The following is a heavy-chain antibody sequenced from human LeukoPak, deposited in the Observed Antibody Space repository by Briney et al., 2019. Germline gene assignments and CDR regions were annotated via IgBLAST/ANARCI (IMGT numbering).Heavy chain of an antibody. V-gene: IGHV3-33*01. Sequence: GGSLRLSCAASGFIFSTYGMHWVRQAPGKGLEWVAVAYGDGSDQYYADSVKGRFTIFKDISRNTLSVQMNSLRAEDTAVYYCATGGGFYYDHWGQGTLVTVAP. J-gene: IGHJ4*02. CDR3: ATGGGFYYDH. D-gene: IGHD3-22*01. CDR2: AYGDGSDQ. CDR1: GFIFSTYG.